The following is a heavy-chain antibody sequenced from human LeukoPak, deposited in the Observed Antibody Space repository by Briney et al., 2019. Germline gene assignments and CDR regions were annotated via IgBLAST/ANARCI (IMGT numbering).Heavy chain of an antibody. CDR3: ARGVYFDSSGLSPALDL. CDR2: MYTSGST. V-gene: IGHV4-4*07. J-gene: IGHJ2*01. Sequence: PSETLSLTCTVSGGSITSYYWSWIRQPAGKGLEWIGRMYTSGSTNYNPSLKSRVTMSIDTSKNQFSQKLSSVTAADTAVYFCARGVYFDSSGLSPALDLWGRGTLVTVSS. D-gene: IGHD3-22*01. CDR1: GGSITSYY.